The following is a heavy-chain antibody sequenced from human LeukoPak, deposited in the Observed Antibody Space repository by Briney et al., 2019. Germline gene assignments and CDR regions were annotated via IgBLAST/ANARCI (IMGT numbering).Heavy chain of an antibody. D-gene: IGHD2-2*01. CDR3: ARGSVNYCSSTSCSGAFVI. CDR2: INHSGST. Sequence: SETLSLTCAVYGGSFSGYYWSWIRQPPGKGLEWIGEINHSGSTNYNPSLKSRVTISVDTSKNQFSLKLSSVTAADTAVYYCARGSVNYCSSTSCSGAFVIWGQGTMVTVSS. CDR1: GGSFSGYY. V-gene: IGHV4-34*01. J-gene: IGHJ3*02.